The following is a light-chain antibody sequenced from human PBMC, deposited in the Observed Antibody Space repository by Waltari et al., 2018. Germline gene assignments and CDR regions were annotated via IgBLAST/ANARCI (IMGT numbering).Light chain of an antibody. J-gene: IGKJ4*01. Sequence: DIHMTHTPSSLSASVGDRVTITCRASQDITNWLAWYQQKPQKAPKSLIYDASTLQSGVPSRFSGSGSGTDFTLTITNLQPEDSATYYCQHYKNYPVTFGGGTKVEIK. CDR2: DAS. V-gene: IGKV1D-16*01. CDR1: QDITNW. CDR3: QHYKNYPVT.